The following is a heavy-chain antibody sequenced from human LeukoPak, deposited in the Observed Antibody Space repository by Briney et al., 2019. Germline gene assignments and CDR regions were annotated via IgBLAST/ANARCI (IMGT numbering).Heavy chain of an antibody. D-gene: IGHD2-2*01. V-gene: IGHV4-31*03. CDR3: ARGRVVVPAAMPGPYGMDV. CDR1: GGSISSGGYY. J-gene: IGHJ6*02. CDR2: IYYSGST. Sequence: PSQTLSLTCTVSGGSISSGGYYWSWIRQHPGKGLEWIGYIYYSGSTYYNPSLKSRVTISVDTSKNQFSLKLSSVTAADTAVYYCARGRVVVPAAMPGPYGMDVWGQGATVTVSS.